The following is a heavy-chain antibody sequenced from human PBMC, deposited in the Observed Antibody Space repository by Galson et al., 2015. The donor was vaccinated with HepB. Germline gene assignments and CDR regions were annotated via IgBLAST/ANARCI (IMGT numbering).Heavy chain of an antibody. Sequence: CAISGDSVSSNSAAWNWIRQSPSRGLEWLGRTYYRSKWFNEYTPPLRSRITVNPDTSKNQFSLQLNSVTPEDTAVYYCARGNLDFDYWGQGTQVTVSS. CDR1: GDSVSSNSAA. D-gene: IGHD1-14*01. V-gene: IGHV6-1*01. CDR3: ARGNLDFDY. J-gene: IGHJ4*02. CDR2: TYYRSKWFN.